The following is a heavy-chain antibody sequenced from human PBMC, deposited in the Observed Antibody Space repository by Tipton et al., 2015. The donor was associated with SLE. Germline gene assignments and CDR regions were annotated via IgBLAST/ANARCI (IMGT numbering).Heavy chain of an antibody. D-gene: IGHD3-10*01. V-gene: IGHV4-61*02. Sequence: TLSLTCTVSGGSISSGRYSWSWIRQPAGKGLEWIGRIYTSGSTNYNPSLKSRVTISVDTSKNQFSLKLSSVAAADTAVYYCARTDGDYYGSGSYPNWFDPWGQGTLVTVSS. CDR2: IYTSGST. J-gene: IGHJ5*02. CDR1: GGSISSGRYS. CDR3: ARTDGDYYGSGSYPNWFDP.